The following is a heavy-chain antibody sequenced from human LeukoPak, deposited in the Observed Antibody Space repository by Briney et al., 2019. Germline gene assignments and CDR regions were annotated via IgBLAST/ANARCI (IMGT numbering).Heavy chain of an antibody. Sequence: SETLSLTCTVPGGSISSYYWSWIRHPPGKGLEWIGHIYYSGSTNYNPSLKSRVTISVDTSKTQFSLKLSSVTAADTAVYYCARHVAYSGSLRSRIDAFDIWGQGTMVTVSS. J-gene: IGHJ3*02. CDR3: ARHVAYSGSLRSRIDAFDI. CDR1: GGSISSYY. D-gene: IGHD1-26*01. CDR2: IYYSGST. V-gene: IGHV4-59*08.